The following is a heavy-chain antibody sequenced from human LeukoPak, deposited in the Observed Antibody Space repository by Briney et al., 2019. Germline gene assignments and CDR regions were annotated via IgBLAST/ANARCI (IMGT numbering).Heavy chain of an antibody. CDR3: ARATVTRWFDP. Sequence: GGSLRLSCAASGFAFSSFGMHWVREAPGKGLEWVAVIWYDGTNKYYADSVKGRFTISRDNSKNTLYLQMNSLRAEDTAVYYCARATVTRWFDPWGQGTLVTVSS. CDR2: IWYDGTNK. J-gene: IGHJ5*02. D-gene: IGHD4-17*01. V-gene: IGHV3-33*01. CDR1: GFAFSSFG.